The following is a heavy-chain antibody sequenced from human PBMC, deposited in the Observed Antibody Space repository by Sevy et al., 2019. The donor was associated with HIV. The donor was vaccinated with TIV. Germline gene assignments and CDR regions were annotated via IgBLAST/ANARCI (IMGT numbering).Heavy chain of an antibody. J-gene: IGHJ4*02. V-gene: IGHV4-30-4*02. CDR2: IHYTGGT. Sequence: SETLSLTCTVSGGSISNSDSYWSWIRQPPGKGLEWIGYIHYTGGTYYNPFLKSRLAMSVDTSEKQFSLKLSSMTEADTAVYYCASKREYNHGPFDYWGQGTLVTVSS. CDR3: ASKREYNHGPFDY. CDR1: GGSISNSDSY. D-gene: IGHD5-12*01.